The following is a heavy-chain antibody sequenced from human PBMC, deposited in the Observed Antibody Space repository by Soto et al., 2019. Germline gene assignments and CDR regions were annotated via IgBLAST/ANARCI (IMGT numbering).Heavy chain of an antibody. D-gene: IGHD5-12*01. CDR2: INHSGST. J-gene: IGHJ5*02. V-gene: IGHV4-34*01. CDR1: GGSFSGYY. CDR3: ARAGVVATIRSRFDP. Sequence: SETLSLTCAVYGGSFSGYYWRWIRQPPGKGLEWIGEINHSGSTNYNPSLKSRVTISVDTSKNQFSLKLSSVTAADTAVYYCARAGVVATIRSRFDPWGQGTLVT.